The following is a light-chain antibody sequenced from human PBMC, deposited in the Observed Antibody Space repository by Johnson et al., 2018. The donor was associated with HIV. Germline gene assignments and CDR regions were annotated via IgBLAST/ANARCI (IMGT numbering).Light chain of an antibody. J-gene: IGLJ1*01. Sequence: QSVLTQPPSVSAAPGQKVTISCSGSSSNIGNNYVSWYQQLPGTAPKLLIYDNNKRPSGIPDRFSGSKSGTSATLGITGLQTGDEADFYCGTWDSSLSGGRVVGTGTKVTVL. CDR2: DNN. CDR1: SSNIGNNY. V-gene: IGLV1-51*01. CDR3: GTWDSSLSGGRV.